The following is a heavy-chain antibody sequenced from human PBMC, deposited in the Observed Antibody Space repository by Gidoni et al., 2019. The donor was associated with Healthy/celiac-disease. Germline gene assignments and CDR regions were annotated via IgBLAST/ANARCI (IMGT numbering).Heavy chain of an antibody. V-gene: IGHV1-69*01. CDR2: IIPIFGTA. J-gene: IGHJ6*03. CDR3: ARDSAIFGTSYYYYYMDV. D-gene: IGHD3-3*01. CDR1: GGTFSSYA. Sequence: QVQLVQSGAEVKKPGSSVKVSCKASGGTFSSYAISWVRQAPGQGLEWMGGIIPIFGTANYAQKFQGRVTITADESTSTAYMELSSLRSEDTAVYYCARDSAIFGTSYYYYYMDVWGKGTTVTVSS.